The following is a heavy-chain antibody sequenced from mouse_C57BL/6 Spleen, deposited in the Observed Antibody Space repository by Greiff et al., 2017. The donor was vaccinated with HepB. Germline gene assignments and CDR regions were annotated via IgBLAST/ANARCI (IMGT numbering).Heavy chain of an antibody. CDR3: ARCRITTVVATDAMDY. Sequence: VQLQQSGAELAKPGASVKLSCKASGYTFTSYWMHWVKQRPGQGLEWIGYINPSSGYTKYNQKFKDKATLTADKSSSTAYMQLSSLTYEDSAVYYCARCRITTVVATDAMDYWGQGTSVTVSS. J-gene: IGHJ4*01. CDR2: INPSSGYT. D-gene: IGHD1-1*01. V-gene: IGHV1-7*01. CDR1: GYTFTSYW.